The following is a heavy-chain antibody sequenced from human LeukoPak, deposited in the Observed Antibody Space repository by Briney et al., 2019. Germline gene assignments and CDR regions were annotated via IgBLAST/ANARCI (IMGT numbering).Heavy chain of an antibody. V-gene: IGHV1-8*01. CDR2: MNPNSGNT. D-gene: IGHD3-9*01. CDR3: ARVGQSLRYFDWLLQYYYYGMDV. J-gene: IGHJ6*02. Sequence: ASVKVSCKASGYTFTSYDINWVRQATGQGLEWMGWMNPNSGNTGYAQKFQGRVTMTRNTSISTAYMEPSSLRSEDTAVYYCARVGQSLRYFDWLLQYYYYGMDVWGQGTTVTVSS. CDR1: GYTFTSYD.